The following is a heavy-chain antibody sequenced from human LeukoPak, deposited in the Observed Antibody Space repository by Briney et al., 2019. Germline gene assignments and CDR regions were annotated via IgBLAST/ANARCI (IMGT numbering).Heavy chain of an antibody. CDR2: ISYDGSNK. CDR1: GFTFSSYG. D-gene: IGHD5-18*01. CDR3: AKWGYSYGLPDY. Sequence: PGGSLLLSCAASGFTFSSYGMHWVRQAPGKGVEWVAVISYDGSNKYYADSVKGRFTISRDNSKNTLYLQMNSLRAEDTAVYYCAKWGYSYGLPDYWGQGTLVTVSS. V-gene: IGHV3-30*18. J-gene: IGHJ4*02.